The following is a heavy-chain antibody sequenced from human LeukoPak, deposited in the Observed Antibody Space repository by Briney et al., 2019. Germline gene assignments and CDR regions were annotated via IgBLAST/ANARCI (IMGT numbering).Heavy chain of an antibody. CDR3: AKDGAYCGGDCYPEYFQH. Sequence: GGSLRLSCAASGFTFSSYAMSWVRQAPGKGLEWVSAISGSGGSTYYADSVKGRFTISRDNSKNTLYLQMNSLRAEDTAVYYCAKDGAYCGGDCYPEYFQHWGQGTLVTVSS. V-gene: IGHV3-23*01. CDR1: GFTFSSYA. CDR2: ISGSGGST. J-gene: IGHJ1*01. D-gene: IGHD2-21*02.